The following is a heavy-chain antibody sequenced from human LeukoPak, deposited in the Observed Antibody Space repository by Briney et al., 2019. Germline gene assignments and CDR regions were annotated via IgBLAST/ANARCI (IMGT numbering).Heavy chain of an antibody. CDR2: IYYTET. CDR3: VTRKLGNDY. J-gene: IGHJ4*02. V-gene: IGHV4-59*02. D-gene: IGHD7-27*01. CDR1: GGPVSNYY. Sequence: PSETLSLTCTVSGGPVSNYYWSWIRQSPGKGLEWIGYIYYTETSYNPSLKSRVTISADTSKNQFSLKLYSVTAADTAVYYCVTRKLGNDYWGQGTLVTVSS.